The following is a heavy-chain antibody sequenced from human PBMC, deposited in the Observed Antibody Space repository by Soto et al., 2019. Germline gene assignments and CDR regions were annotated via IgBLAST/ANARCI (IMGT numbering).Heavy chain of an antibody. Sequence: PSETLSLTCAVYGGSFSGYYWSWIRQPPGKGLEWIGEINHSGSTNYNPSLKSRVTISVDTSKNQFSLKLSSVTAADTAVYYCARVPRRGGSGYYLNYYYYGMDVWGQGTTVTVYS. D-gene: IGHD3-22*01. CDR3: ARVPRRGGSGYYLNYYYYGMDV. V-gene: IGHV4-34*01. CDR2: INHSGST. CDR1: GGSFSGYY. J-gene: IGHJ6*02.